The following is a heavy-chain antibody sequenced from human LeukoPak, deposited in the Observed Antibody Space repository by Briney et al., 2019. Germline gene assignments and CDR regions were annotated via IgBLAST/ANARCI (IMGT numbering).Heavy chain of an antibody. CDR2: INTNSGGT. CDR1: ASTFTGYY. J-gene: IGHJ4*02. CDR3: ARAARHSVLEADFDY. D-gene: IGHD2-8*02. Sequence: ASVKVSCTASASTFTGYYMHWMRHAPGQGLEWMGWINTNSGGTNYAQEYQGRVTMTRDTSISTAYMELSRLRSDDTAAYYCARAARHSVLEADFDYWGQGTLVTVSS. V-gene: IGHV1-2*02.